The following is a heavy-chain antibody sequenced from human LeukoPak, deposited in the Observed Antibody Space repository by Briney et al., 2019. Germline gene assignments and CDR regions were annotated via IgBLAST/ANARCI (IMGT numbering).Heavy chain of an antibody. CDR3: ARDKGPDSWFDP. CDR2: IYHSGST. D-gene: IGHD1-14*01. J-gene: IGHJ5*02. Sequence: PSETLSLTCTVSGYSISSGYYWGWLRQPPGEGLGRIGSIYHSGSTYYNPSVKSRVTISVDTSKNQFSLKLSSMTAADTAVYYCARDKGPDSWFDPWGQGTLVTVSS. CDR1: GYSISSGYY. V-gene: IGHV4-38-2*02.